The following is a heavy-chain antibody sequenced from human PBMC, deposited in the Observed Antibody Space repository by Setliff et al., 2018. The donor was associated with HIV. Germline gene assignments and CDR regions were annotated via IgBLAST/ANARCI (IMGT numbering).Heavy chain of an antibody. CDR1: GGSISSYY. D-gene: IGHD7-27*01. J-gene: IGHJ3*02. Sequence: PSETLSLTCTVSGGSISSYYWSWIRRPAGKGLEWIGRIYASGSTNYNPSLKSRVTISVDTSKDQFSLKLNSVTAADTAVYYCARGGTGDDIFHIWGQGTMVTVSS. V-gene: IGHV4-4*07. CDR3: ARGGTGDDIFHI. CDR2: IYASGST.